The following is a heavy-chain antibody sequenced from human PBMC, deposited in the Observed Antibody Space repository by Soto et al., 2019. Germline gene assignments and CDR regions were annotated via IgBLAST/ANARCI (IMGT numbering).Heavy chain of an antibody. Sequence: PSETLSLTCIVSGGSIISYYWSWIRQPPGKGLEWIGHIYYSGSTNYNPSLKSRVTISVDTSKNQFSLKLSFVTAADTAVYYCARSSPRVVSPWDYWGQGTLVTVSS. J-gene: IGHJ4*02. CDR2: IYYSGST. V-gene: IGHV4-59*01. D-gene: IGHD3-3*01. CDR3: ARSSPRVVSPWDY. CDR1: GGSIISYY.